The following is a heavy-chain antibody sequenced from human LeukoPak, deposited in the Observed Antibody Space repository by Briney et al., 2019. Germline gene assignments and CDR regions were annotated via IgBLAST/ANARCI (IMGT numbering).Heavy chain of an antibody. D-gene: IGHD1-1*01. J-gene: IGHJ4*02. V-gene: IGHV1-69*13. CDR2: IIPIFGTA. Sequence: SVKVSCKASGGTFSTYTFSWVRRAPGQGLEWMGGIIPIFGTANYAQKFQGRVTITADESTSTAYMELSSLRSEDTAVYYCARVYTSTGLNYFDYWGQGTLVTVSS. CDR3: ARVYTSTGLNYFDY. CDR1: GGTFSTYT.